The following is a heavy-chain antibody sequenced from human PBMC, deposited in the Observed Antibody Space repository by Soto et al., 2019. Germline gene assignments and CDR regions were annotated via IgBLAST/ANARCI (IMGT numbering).Heavy chain of an antibody. CDR3: ARVCSGGSCYSGYYYYYGMDV. D-gene: IGHD2-15*01. CDR1: GFTFSSYW. CDR2: IKQDGSEK. Sequence: PGGSLRLSCAASGFTFSSYWMSWVRQAPGKGLEWVANIKQDGSEKYYVDSVKGRFTISRDNAKNSLYLQMNSLRAEDTAVYYCARVCSGGSCYSGYYYYYGMDVWGQGTTVTVSS. J-gene: IGHJ6*02. V-gene: IGHV3-7*03.